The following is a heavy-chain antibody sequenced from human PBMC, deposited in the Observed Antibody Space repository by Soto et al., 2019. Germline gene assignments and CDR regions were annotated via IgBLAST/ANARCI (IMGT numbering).Heavy chain of an antibody. CDR3: AVHSGHTYGPLDY. J-gene: IGHJ4*02. CDR1: GGSISSSNW. D-gene: IGHD5-18*01. Sequence: QVQLQESGPGLVKPSGTLSLTCDVSGGSISSSNWWTWVRQTPGKRLEWIGEIYHSGSTNLNPSLKSRVTISVDKSMNQFSLRLTSVTAADTAVYFCAVHSGHTYGPLDYWGQGTQVTVST. V-gene: IGHV4-4*02. CDR2: IYHSGST.